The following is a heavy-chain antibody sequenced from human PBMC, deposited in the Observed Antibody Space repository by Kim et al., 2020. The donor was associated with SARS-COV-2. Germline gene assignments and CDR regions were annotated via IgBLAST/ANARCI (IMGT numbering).Heavy chain of an antibody. CDR3: ARGLGGVVLLWFGELLGQFDY. D-gene: IGHD3-10*01. Sequence: ASVKVSCKASGYTFTSYSMNWVRQAPGQGLEWMGWINTNTGNPTYAQGFTGRFVFSLDTSVSTAYLQISSLKAEDTAVYYCARGLGGVVLLWFGELLGQFDYWGQGTLVTVSS. CDR1: GYTFTSYS. CDR2: INTNTGNP. J-gene: IGHJ4*02. V-gene: IGHV7-4-1*02.